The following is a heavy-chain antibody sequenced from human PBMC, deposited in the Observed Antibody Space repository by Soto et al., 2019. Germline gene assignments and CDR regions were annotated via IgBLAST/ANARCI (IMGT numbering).Heavy chain of an antibody. Sequence: QLQLQESGPGLVKPSETLSLTCTVSGGSISSSSYYWGWIRQPPGKGLEWIGSIYYSGSTYYNPSLNRRVTISVDTSKTQFSLKLSSVTAADTAVYYCARLHIVVVVAATGRAFDIWGQGTMVTVSS. CDR3: ARLHIVVVVAATGRAFDI. D-gene: IGHD2-15*01. V-gene: IGHV4-39*01. J-gene: IGHJ3*02. CDR1: GGSISSSSYY. CDR2: IYYSGST.